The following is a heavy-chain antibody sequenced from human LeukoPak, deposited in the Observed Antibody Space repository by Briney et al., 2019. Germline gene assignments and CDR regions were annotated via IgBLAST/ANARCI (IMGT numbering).Heavy chain of an antibody. Sequence: ASVKVSCKVSGYTLTELSMHWVRQAPGKGLEWMGGFDLEDGETIYAQKFQGRVTMTEDTSTDTAYMELSSLRSEDTAVYYCATYDYVWGSYRYFDYWGQGTLVTVSS. J-gene: IGHJ4*02. CDR3: ATYDYVWGSYRYFDY. D-gene: IGHD3-16*02. CDR1: GYTLTELS. CDR2: FDLEDGET. V-gene: IGHV1-24*01.